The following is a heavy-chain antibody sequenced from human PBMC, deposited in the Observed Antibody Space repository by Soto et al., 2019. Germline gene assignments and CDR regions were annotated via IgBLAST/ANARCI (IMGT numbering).Heavy chain of an antibody. J-gene: IGHJ4*02. D-gene: IGHD3-10*01. CDR1: GGTYSPYT. CDR2: IIPFLGVT. V-gene: IGHV1-69*08. CDR3: ARDSESSVSTWSFGGF. Sequence: QVQLVQSGAEVKKPGSSVKVSCKSSGGTYSPYTINWVRQAPGQGLEWMGRIIPFLGVTNYGLKFQARVTITADKATNTASMELRGLRFEDTAVYYCARDSESSVSTWSFGGFWGRGTLVTVSS.